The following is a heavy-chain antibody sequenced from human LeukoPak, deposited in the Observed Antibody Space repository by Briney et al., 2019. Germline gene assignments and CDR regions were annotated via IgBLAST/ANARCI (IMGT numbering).Heavy chain of an antibody. V-gene: IGHV1-8*03. CDR3: ARARYQPLLPDF. CDR2: LSHNSGNT. CDR1: GYTYTNYD. J-gene: IGHJ4*02. D-gene: IGHD2-2*01. Sequence: ASVKVSCKASGYTYTNYDINWVRQATGHGLEGRGWLSHNSGNTGYAQKFQGRVTITRDTSISTAYMELSSLRSEDTAVYYCARARYQPLLPDFWGQGTLVTVSS.